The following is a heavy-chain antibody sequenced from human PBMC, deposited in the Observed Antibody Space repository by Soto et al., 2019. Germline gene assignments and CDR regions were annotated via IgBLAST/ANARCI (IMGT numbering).Heavy chain of an antibody. D-gene: IGHD4-4*01. CDR2: INPIFGTA. J-gene: IGHJ1*01. V-gene: IGHV1-69*12. CDR3: ARLRASNYEAYQH. CDR1: GCTFSTYP. Sequence: QVQLVQSGAEVKKPGSSVKVSCKASGCTFSTYPISWVRQAPGQGLEWMGGINPIFGTANYAQKLQGRVTITADESTTTAYMQLSSLRSDDTAVYYCARLRASNYEAYQHWGQGTLVTVSS.